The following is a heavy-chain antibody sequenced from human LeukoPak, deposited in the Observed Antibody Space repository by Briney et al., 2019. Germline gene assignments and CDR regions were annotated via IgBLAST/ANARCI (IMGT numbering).Heavy chain of an antibody. CDR1: GVSISSYH. D-gene: IGHD6-25*01. V-gene: IGHV4-59*01. J-gene: IGHJ3*02. Sequence: PSETLSLTCSVSGVSISSYHWSWIRQPPGKGLEWIGYIYYSGSTNYNPSLKSRVTISIDTSKKHFSLKLSSVTAADTAVYYCARDSGFDAFDIWGQGTMVTVSS. CDR3: ARDSGFDAFDI. CDR2: IYYSGST.